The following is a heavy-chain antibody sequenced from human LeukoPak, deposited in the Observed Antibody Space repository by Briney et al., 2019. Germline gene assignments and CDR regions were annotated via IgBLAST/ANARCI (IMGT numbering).Heavy chain of an antibody. CDR2: LSGSGGSP. V-gene: IGHV3-23*01. J-gene: IGHJ4*02. Sequence: PGGSLRLSCAASGFTFSSYAMSWVRQATGKGLEWVAALSGSGGSPYYADSVKGRFTISRDNSKNTLYLQMNSLRAEDTAVYYFFQEEAGIRYFDWLSYPFDYWGQGTLVTVSS. CDR3: FQEEAGIRYFDWLSYPFDY. D-gene: IGHD3-9*01. CDR1: GFTFSSYA.